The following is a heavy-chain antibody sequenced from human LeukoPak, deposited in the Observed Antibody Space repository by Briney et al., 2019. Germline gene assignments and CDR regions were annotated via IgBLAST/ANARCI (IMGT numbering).Heavy chain of an antibody. Sequence: GGSLRLSCAASGFTFSSYAMSWVRQAPGKGLEWVSAISGSGGSTYYADSVKGRFTISRDNSKNTLYLQMNSLRAEDTAVYYCAKALSAGYTYGSFDYWGQGTLVTVSS. D-gene: IGHD5-18*01. CDR1: GFTFSSYA. J-gene: IGHJ4*02. CDR3: AKALSAGYTYGSFDY. CDR2: ISGSGGST. V-gene: IGHV3-23*01.